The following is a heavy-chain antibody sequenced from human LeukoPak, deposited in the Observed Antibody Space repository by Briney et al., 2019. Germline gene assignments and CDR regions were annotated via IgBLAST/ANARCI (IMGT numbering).Heavy chain of an antibody. Sequence: PGGSLRLSCVASGFAFGRYSMNWVRQAPGKGLEWVSSISHSGYDIYYADAVKGRFTISRDNAKNSLSLQMNNLRVEDTAVYYCANHFACGSTTCPPFDDWGQGTLVTVSS. J-gene: IGHJ4*02. CDR3: ANHFACGSTTCPPFDD. D-gene: IGHD2-2*01. CDR1: GFAFGRYS. V-gene: IGHV3-21*01. CDR2: ISHSGYDI.